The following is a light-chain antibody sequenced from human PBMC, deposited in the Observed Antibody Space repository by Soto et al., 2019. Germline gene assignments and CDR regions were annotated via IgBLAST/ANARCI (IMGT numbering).Light chain of an antibody. V-gene: IGLV2-14*03. Sequence: QSVLTQPASVSGSPGQSITISCTGTSSDVGAYDYVSWYQQHPGKAPKLMIYDVSNRPSGVSNRFSGSKSDNTASLTISGLQAEDEADYYCNSYTSSITLVFGGGTKLTVL. CDR2: DVS. CDR1: SSDVGAYDY. CDR3: NSYTSSITLV. J-gene: IGLJ2*01.